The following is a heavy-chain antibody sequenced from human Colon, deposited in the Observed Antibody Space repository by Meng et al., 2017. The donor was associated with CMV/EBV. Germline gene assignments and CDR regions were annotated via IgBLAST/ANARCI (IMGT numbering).Heavy chain of an antibody. V-gene: IGHV3-21*04. CDR1: GFTFSTYS. D-gene: IGHD4-17*01. Sequence: GESLKISCAASGFTFSTYSMNWVRQAPGKGLEWVSSISPTGIYIYYTDSVKGRFTISRDNAANSLYLQMNSLRDEDTAVYYCVPTVTTVYWGQGTLVTVSS. CDR2: ISPTGIYI. CDR3: VPTVTTVY. J-gene: IGHJ4*02.